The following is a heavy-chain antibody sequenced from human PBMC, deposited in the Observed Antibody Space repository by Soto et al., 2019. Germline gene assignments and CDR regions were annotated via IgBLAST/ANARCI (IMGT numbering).Heavy chain of an antibody. J-gene: IGHJ4*02. Sequence: SETLSLTCAVYGGSFSGYYWSWIRQPPGKGLEWIGEINHSGSTNYNPSLKSRVTISVDTSKNQFSLKLSSVTAADTAVYYCARGDPEYSGYDLPFDYWGQGTLVTVSS. V-gene: IGHV4-34*01. D-gene: IGHD5-12*01. CDR1: GGSFSGYY. CDR2: INHSGST. CDR3: ARGDPEYSGYDLPFDY.